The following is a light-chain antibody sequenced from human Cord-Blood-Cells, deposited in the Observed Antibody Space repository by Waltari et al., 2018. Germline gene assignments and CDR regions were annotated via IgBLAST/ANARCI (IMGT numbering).Light chain of an antibody. J-gene: IGKJ1*01. V-gene: IGKV3-20*01. Sequence: EIVLPQSPGTLSLSPGERATPSCRASQRVSSSYLAWYQQKPGQAPRLLIYGASSRATGIPDRFSGSGSGTDFTLTISRLEPEDFAVYYCQQYGSSPQTFGQGTKVEIK. CDR2: GAS. CDR1: QRVSSSY. CDR3: QQYGSSPQT.